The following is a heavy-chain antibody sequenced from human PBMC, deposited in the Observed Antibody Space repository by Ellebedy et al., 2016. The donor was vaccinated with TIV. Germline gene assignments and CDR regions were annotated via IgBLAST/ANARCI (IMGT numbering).Heavy chain of an antibody. Sequence: GESLKISXAASGFTFIIYSLNWVRQAPGKGLEWVSYISSSRTIYYADSVKGRFTISRDNAKNSLYLQMNSLRAEDTAVYYCAKGPTTRYYYMDVWGKGTTVTVSS. CDR2: ISSSRTI. CDR1: GFTFIIYS. J-gene: IGHJ6*03. V-gene: IGHV3-48*01. D-gene: IGHD1-26*01. CDR3: AKGPTTRYYYMDV.